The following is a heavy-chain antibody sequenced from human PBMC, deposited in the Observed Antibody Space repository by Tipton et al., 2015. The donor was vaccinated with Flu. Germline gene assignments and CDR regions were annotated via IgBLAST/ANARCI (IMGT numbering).Heavy chain of an antibody. CDR2: IDPNSGGT. J-gene: IGHJ5*02. CDR3: ARDFWSTYFGGNKWFDP. Sequence: QMQLVQSGAEVKKPGASVKVSCKASGYTFTGYYIHWVRQAPGQGLEWMGWIDPNSGGTKYAQKFQGRVTLTRDRSTGTAYMEVVRLRSDDTAVYYCARDFWSTYFGGNKWFDPWGQGTLVTVSS. D-gene: IGHD3-3*01. CDR1: GYTFTGYY. V-gene: IGHV1-2*02.